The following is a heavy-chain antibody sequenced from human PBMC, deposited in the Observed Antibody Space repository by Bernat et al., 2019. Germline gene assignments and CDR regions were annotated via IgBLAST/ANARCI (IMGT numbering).Heavy chain of an antibody. D-gene: IGHD3-10*01. J-gene: IGHJ4*02. CDR1: GSPSVSFA. CDR2: ISYDGSNK. V-gene: IGHV3-30-3*01. Sequence: QVQLLEPGGGVVQPGRSLSLPCAALGSPSVSFAMPGVRQAPAKGLEWVAVISYDGSNKYYADSVKGRFTISRDNSKNTLYLQMNSLRAEDTAVYYCARDAVNYYGSNVRGYFDYWGQGTLVTVSS. CDR3: ARDAVNYYGSNVRGYFDY.